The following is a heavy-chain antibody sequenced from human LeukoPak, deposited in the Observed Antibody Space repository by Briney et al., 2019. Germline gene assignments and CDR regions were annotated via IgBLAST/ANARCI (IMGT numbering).Heavy chain of an antibody. Sequence: GGSLRLSCAACGFTFSTYLMHWVRQAPGKGLVWVSRINTDGSITTYADSVKGRFTISRDNAKNTPYLQMNSLRDEDTAVYYCASLGTLVPWGQGTLDTVSS. V-gene: IGHV3-74*03. CDR2: INTDGSIT. J-gene: IGHJ5*02. CDR1: GFTFSTYL. CDR3: ASLGTLVP.